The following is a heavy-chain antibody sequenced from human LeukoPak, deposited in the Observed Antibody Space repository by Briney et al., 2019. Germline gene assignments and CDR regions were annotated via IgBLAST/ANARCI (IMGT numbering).Heavy chain of an antibody. CDR2: IRSRGSTI. D-gene: IGHD2-2*01. J-gene: IGHJ4*02. CDR3: ARVDCSSTSCYEFDY. CDR1: GFTFSDYY. V-gene: IGHV3-11*04. Sequence: GGSLRLSCAASGFTFSDYYMSWIRQAPGKGLEWVPYIRSRGSTIYYADSVKSRFTISTDNAKNSLYLQMNSLRAEDTAVYYCARVDCSSTSCYEFDYWGQGTLVTASS.